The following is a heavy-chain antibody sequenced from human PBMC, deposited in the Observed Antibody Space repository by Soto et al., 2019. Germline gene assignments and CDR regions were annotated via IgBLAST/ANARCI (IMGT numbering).Heavy chain of an antibody. V-gene: IGHV4-39*01. J-gene: IGHJ5*02. CDR1: GGSISSSGYY. Sequence: PSETLSLTCTVSGGSISSSGYYWGWIRQPPGKGLEWIGSIYYSGSTYYNPSLKSRVTISVDTSKNQFSLKLSSVTAADTAVYYCARANPSVQSFDPWGQGTLVTVSS. CDR3: ARANPSVQSFDP. CDR2: IYYSGST. D-gene: IGHD1-1*01.